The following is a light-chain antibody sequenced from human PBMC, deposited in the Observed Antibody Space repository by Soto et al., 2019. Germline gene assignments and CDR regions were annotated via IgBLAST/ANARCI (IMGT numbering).Light chain of an antibody. V-gene: IGLV2-8*01. CDR1: SSDVGGYNY. CDR3: LSYAGSNLLYV. J-gene: IGLJ1*01. CDR2: EVS. Sequence: QLVLTQPPSASGSPGQSVTISCTGTSSDVGGYNYVSWYQQHPGKAPKLMIYEVSKRPSGVPDRFSGSKSGNTASLTVSGLQAEDEADYYCLSYAGSNLLYVFGTGTKLTVL.